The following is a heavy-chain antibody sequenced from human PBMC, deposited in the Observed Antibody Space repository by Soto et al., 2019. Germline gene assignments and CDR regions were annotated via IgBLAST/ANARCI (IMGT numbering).Heavy chain of an antibody. Sequence: SSVKVSCKASGGTFSRYTISWVRQAPGQGLEWMGRIIPILGIANYAQKFQGRVTITADKSTSTAYMELSSLRSEDTAVYYCARDRLGATCVDVWGKGTTVTVSS. CDR3: ARDRLGATCVDV. J-gene: IGHJ6*04. D-gene: IGHD3-16*01. CDR2: IIPILGIA. V-gene: IGHV1-69*04. CDR1: GGTFSRYT.